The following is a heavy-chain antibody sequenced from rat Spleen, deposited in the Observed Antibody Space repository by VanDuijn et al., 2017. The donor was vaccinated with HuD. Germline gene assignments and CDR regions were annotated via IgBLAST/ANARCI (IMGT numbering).Heavy chain of an antibody. CDR1: GFSLTSYN. J-gene: IGHJ2*01. Sequence: QVQLKESGPGLVQPSQTLSLTCTVAGFSLTSYNVHWIRQHPGKGPEWMGVIWHIGGTRYNSALKSRLSISKDTSKSQVFLKMNSLQTEDTATYYCAREQPLFDYWGQGVMVTVSS. D-gene: IGHD1-2*01. CDR3: AREQPLFDY. CDR2: IWHIGGT. V-gene: IGHV2-41*01.